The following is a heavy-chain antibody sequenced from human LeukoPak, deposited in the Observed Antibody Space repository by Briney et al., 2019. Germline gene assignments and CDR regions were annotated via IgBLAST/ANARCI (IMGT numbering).Heavy chain of an antibody. V-gene: IGHV4-31*03. J-gene: IGHJ4*02. CDR2: IYYSGST. Sequence: SETLSLTCTVSGGSISSGGYYWSWIRQHPGKGLVWIGYIYYSGSTYYNPSLKSRVTISVDTSKNQFSLKLSSVTAADTAVYYCARTVYPYYYDSSGYYFFDYWGQGTLVTVSS. CDR3: ARTVYPYYYDSSGYYFFDY. D-gene: IGHD3-22*01. CDR1: GGSISSGGYY.